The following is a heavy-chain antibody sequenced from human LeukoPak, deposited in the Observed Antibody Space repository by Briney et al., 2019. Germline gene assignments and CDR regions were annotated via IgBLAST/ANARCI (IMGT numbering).Heavy chain of an antibody. V-gene: IGHV3-66*01. D-gene: IGHD2-2*01. J-gene: IGHJ3*02. CDR3: ARDCISTSCTDAFDI. CDR2: LYSGGTT. CDR1: GFTVSSNY. Sequence: GGRLRLSCAASGFTVSSNYMNWVRQAPGRGLEWVSVLYSGGTTYYVDSVKGRFTISRDNSKNTLYLQMNSLRAEDTAVYYCARDCISTSCTDAFDIWGQGTMVTASS.